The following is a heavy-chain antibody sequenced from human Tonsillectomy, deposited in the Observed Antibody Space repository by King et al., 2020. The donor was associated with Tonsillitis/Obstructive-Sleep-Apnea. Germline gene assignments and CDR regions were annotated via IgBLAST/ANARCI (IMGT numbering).Heavy chain of an antibody. CDR1: GFSLSTGGVG. CDR3: ARESYDSDAFDN. V-gene: IGHV2-5*02. Sequence: TLKESGPTLVKPTQTLTLTCTFSGFSLSTGGVGVGWIRQPPGKALEWLALIYWDDDKRYSPTLKSRLTITKDTYKNQVVLTMTNMDPVDTATYYCARESYDSDAFDNWGQGTMVTVSS. CDR2: IYWDDDK. J-gene: IGHJ3*02. D-gene: IGHD3-3*01.